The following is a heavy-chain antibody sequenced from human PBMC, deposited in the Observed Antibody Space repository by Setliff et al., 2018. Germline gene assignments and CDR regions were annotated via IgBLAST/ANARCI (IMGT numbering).Heavy chain of an antibody. Sequence: GGSLRLSCAASGFTFSTYWMTWVRQAPGKGLKCVANIKKDGSETHYVDSVKGRFIISRDNAKDSLYLQMNSLRGEDTAVYYCARGTSGWFPHDYWGQGTLVTV. J-gene: IGHJ4*02. CDR3: ARGTSGWFPHDY. D-gene: IGHD6-19*01. CDR1: GFTFSTYW. V-gene: IGHV3-7*03. CDR2: IKKDGSET.